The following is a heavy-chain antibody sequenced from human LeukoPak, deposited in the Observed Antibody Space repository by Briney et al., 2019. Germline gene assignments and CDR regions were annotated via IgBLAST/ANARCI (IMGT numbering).Heavy chain of an antibody. J-gene: IGHJ4*02. V-gene: IGHV4-38-2*02. CDR1: GYSISSGYY. Sequence: SETLSLTCTVSGYSISSGYYWGWIRQPPGKGLEWIGSIYHSGSTYYNPSLKSRVTISVDTSKNQFSLKLSSVTAADTAVYYCARETGRFDYWGQGTLVTVSS. D-gene: IGHD7-27*01. CDR3: ARETGRFDY. CDR2: IYHSGST.